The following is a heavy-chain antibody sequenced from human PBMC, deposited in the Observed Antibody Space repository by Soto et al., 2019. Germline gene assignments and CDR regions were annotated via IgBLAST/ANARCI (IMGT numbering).Heavy chain of an antibody. CDR1: GGNCRSYA. J-gene: IGHJ4*02. V-gene: IGHV3-23*01. Sequence: GGSLRLSWAASGGNCRSYAMSWVRKAPGKGLEWVSAISDSGGSTYYADSVKGRFTISRDNSKGTLYLQMNSLRAEDTAVYYCSSVPGSSSLFDYWGQGTLVTVSS. CDR2: ISDSGGST. CDR3: SSVPGSSSLFDY. D-gene: IGHD6-6*01.